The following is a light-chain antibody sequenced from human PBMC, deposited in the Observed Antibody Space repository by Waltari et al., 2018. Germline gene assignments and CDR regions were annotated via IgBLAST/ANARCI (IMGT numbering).Light chain of an antibody. CDR2: KAS. CDR3: QQYNSYSRS. V-gene: IGKV1-5*03. J-gene: IGKJ2*01. CDR1: LGSSSW. Sequence: DIQMTQSPSTLSASVGDRVTITCRASLGSSSWLAWYQQKPGKAPKLLISKASSLESGVPSRFSGSGSGTEFTLTISSLQPDDFATYYRQQYNSYSRSFGQGTKLEIK.